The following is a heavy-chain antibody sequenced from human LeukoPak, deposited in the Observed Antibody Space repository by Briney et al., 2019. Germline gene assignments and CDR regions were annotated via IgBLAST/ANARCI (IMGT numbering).Heavy chain of an antibody. CDR3: ARDRGSYGYGGYFDY. D-gene: IGHD5-18*01. CDR2: ISSSSSYI. Sequence: GGSLRLSCAASGFTFSSHSMNWVRQAPGKGLEWVSSISSSSSYIYYADSVKGRFTISRDNAKNSLYLQMNSLRAEDTAVYYCARDRGSYGYGGYFDYWGQGTLVTVSS. CDR1: GFTFSSHS. V-gene: IGHV3-21*01. J-gene: IGHJ4*02.